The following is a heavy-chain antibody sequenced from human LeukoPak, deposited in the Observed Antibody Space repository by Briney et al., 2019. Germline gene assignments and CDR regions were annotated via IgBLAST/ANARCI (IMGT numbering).Heavy chain of an antibody. V-gene: IGHV4-39*01. CDR3: ARQRTYYDFWSGYYLQAFDI. Sequence: SETLSLTCTVFGGSISSSSYYWGWIRQPPGKGLEWIGSIYYSGSTYYNPSLKSRVTISVDTSKNQFSLKLSSVTAADTAVYYCARQRTYYDFWSGYYLQAFDIWGQGTMVTVSS. CDR1: GGSISSSSYY. CDR2: IYYSGST. J-gene: IGHJ3*02. D-gene: IGHD3-3*01.